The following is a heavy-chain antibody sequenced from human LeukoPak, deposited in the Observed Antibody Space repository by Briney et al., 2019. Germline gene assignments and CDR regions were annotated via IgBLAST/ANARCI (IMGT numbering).Heavy chain of an antibody. Sequence: PGGSLRLSCAASGFTFSSYGMHWVRQAPGKGLEWVAFIRYDGSNKYYADSVKGRFTISRDNSKDTLYLQMNSLRAEDTAVYYCAKDGYSSSWYGFGYFDYWGQGTLVTVSS. CDR2: IRYDGSNK. V-gene: IGHV3-30*02. CDR1: GFTFSSYG. CDR3: AKDGYSSSWYGFGYFDY. D-gene: IGHD6-13*01. J-gene: IGHJ4*02.